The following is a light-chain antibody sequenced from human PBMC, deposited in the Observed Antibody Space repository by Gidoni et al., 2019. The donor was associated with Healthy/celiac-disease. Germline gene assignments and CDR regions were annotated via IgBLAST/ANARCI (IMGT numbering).Light chain of an antibody. CDR3: QQRSNWYT. Sequence: EIVLTQSPATLSLSPGERATLSCRASQSVSSYLAWYQQKPGQAPRLLIYDASNRATGIPARFSGSGPGTDFTLTISSPEPEDFAVYYCQQRSNWYTFGQGTKLEIK. J-gene: IGKJ2*01. V-gene: IGKV3-11*01. CDR1: QSVSSY. CDR2: DAS.